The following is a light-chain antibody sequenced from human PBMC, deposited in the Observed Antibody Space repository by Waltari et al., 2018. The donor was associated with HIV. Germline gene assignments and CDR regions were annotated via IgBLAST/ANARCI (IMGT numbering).Light chain of an antibody. V-gene: IGKV1-39*01. CDR1: QSICNY. CDR3: QQSFTSFFT. CDR2: AAS. J-gene: IGKJ3*01. Sequence: DIQMTQSPSSLSASVGDRLTITCRASQSICNYLNWFQKKPGRAPKLLIYAASSLHTGVPSRFSGSGSGTDFTLTISSLQPEDFATYYCQQSFTSFFTFGPGTRVDIK.